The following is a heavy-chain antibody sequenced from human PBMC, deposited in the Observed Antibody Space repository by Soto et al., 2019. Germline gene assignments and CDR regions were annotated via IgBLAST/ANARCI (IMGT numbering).Heavy chain of an antibody. CDR1: GFTLSTFS. V-gene: IGHV3-48*02. D-gene: IGHD6-19*01. CDR2: ISGGGRPI. Sequence: PGGSLRLSCAASGFTLSTFSMNWVRQAPGRGLEWISYISGGGRPISYADSVKGRFTISRDNAKNSLYLQMDSLTDEDTAVYYCARDLGWAFDSWGQGTLVTVSS. J-gene: IGHJ4*02. CDR3: ARDLGWAFDS.